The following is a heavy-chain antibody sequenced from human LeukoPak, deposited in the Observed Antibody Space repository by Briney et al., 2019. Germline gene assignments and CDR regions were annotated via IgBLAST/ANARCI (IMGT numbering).Heavy chain of an antibody. V-gene: IGHV3-23*01. J-gene: IGHJ4*02. Sequence: GGSLTLSCAASGFTFSSYAMSWVRQAPGKGLEWVSAICGSGGSTYCADSVKGRFTISRDNSKNTMYLQMSSLRAEDTAVYYCAKEGYCSSTSCYDVLYYFDYWGQGTLVTVSS. CDR2: ICGSGGST. D-gene: IGHD2-2*01. CDR1: GFTFSSYA. CDR3: AKEGYCSSTSCYDVLYYFDY.